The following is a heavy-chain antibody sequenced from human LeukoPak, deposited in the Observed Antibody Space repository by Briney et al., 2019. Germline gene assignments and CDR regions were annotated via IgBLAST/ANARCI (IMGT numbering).Heavy chain of an antibody. J-gene: IGHJ4*02. D-gene: IGHD4-17*01. Sequence: GGSLRLSCAASGFTFSSYEMNWVRQALGKGLEWVSYISSSGSTIYYADSVKGRFTISRDNAKNSLYLQMNSLRAEDTAVYYCARRLRRNYFDYWGQGTLVTVSS. CDR1: GFTFSSYE. V-gene: IGHV3-48*03. CDR2: ISSSGSTI. CDR3: ARRLRRNYFDY.